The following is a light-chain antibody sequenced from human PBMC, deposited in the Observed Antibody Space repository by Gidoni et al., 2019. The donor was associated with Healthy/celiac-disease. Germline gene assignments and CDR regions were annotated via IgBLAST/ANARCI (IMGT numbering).Light chain of an antibody. J-gene: IGKJ1*01. CDR1: QSISSY. V-gene: IGKV1-39*01. Sequence: DIQMTQSPSSLSAYVGDRVTITCRASQSISSYLNWYQQKPGKAPKLLIYAASSVQSGVPSRFSGSGSGTDFTLTISSLQPEDFATYYCQQSYSTLWTFGQGTKVEIK. CDR2: AAS. CDR3: QQSYSTLWT.